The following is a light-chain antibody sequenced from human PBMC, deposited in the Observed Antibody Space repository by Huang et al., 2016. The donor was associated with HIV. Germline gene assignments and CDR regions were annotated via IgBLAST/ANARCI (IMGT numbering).Light chain of an antibody. CDR3: QQYDKLPQT. CDR2: DAS. V-gene: IGKV1-33*01. J-gene: IGKJ2*01. Sequence: DIQMTPSPSFLAASVGDRVTITCQASHDISNHLNWYQQKPGKAPKLLIYDASSLKTGVPSRVSGSASGTDFTFTISRLRPEDFATYYCQQYDKLPQTFGQGTKLEIK. CDR1: HDISNH.